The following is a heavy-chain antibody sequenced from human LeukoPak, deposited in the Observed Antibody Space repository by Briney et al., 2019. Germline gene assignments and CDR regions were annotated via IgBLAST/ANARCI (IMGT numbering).Heavy chain of an antibody. Sequence: HGESLKISCKGSAYTFTNYYIGWVRQVPGKGLEWMGIFYPGNSDTRYSPSFQGQVTISADKSISTAYLQWSSLKASDTAIYYCARHGSGGTSYYLDYWGQGTLVTVSS. CDR2: FYPGNSDT. D-gene: IGHD4-23*01. CDR1: AYTFTNYY. J-gene: IGHJ4*02. V-gene: IGHV5-51*01. CDR3: ARHGSGGTSYYLDY.